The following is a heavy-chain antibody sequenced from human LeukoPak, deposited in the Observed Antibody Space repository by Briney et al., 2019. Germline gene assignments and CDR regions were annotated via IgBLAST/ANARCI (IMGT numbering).Heavy chain of an antibody. CDR2: ISSSGSTI. CDR3: ARARDCSGGSCYSWYYYYYMDV. V-gene: IGHV3-48*03. Sequence: PGGSLRLSCAASGFTFSSYEMNWVRQAPGKGLEWVSYISSSGSTIYYADSAKGRFTISRDNAKNSLYLQMNSLRAEDTAVYYCARARDCSGGSCYSWYYYYYMDVWGKGTTVTVSS. D-gene: IGHD2-15*01. J-gene: IGHJ6*03. CDR1: GFTFSSYE.